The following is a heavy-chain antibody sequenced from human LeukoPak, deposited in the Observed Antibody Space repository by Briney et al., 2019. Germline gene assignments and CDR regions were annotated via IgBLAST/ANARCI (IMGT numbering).Heavy chain of an antibody. CDR2: ISYIGST. CDR3: ARDLVTVTKGFDI. CDR1: VDSFSSHY. Sequence: PSETLTLTCAVSVDSFSSHYWTWFRQPPGKGLEWIGYISYIGSTNYNPSLKSRVTISIDTSKNQFSLKLSSVTAADTAVYYCARDLVTVTKGFDIWGQGTMVSVSS. V-gene: IGHV4-59*11. D-gene: IGHD4-17*01. J-gene: IGHJ3*02.